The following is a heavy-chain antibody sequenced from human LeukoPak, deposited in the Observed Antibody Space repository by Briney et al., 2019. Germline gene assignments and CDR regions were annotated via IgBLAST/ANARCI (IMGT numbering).Heavy chain of an antibody. CDR3: ARGLGYCSSTSCPFDY. CDR2: IIPIFGTA. J-gene: IGHJ4*02. D-gene: IGHD2-2*01. V-gene: IGHV1-69*13. Sequence: SVKVSCKASGGTFSSYAISWVRQAPGQGLEWMGGIIPIFGTASYAQKFQGRVTITADESTSTAYMELSSLRSEDTAVYYCARGLGYCSSTSCPFDYWGQGTLVTVSS. CDR1: GGTFSSYA.